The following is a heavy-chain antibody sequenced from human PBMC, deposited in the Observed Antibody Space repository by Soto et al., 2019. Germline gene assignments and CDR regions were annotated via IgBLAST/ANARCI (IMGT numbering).Heavy chain of an antibody. J-gene: IGHJ4*02. CDR3: ASGLSVPRVYFDY. D-gene: IGHD3-10*01. CDR2: INHSGST. Sequence: SETLSLTCAVYGGSFSGYYWSWIRQPPGKGLEWIGEINHSGSTNYNPSLKSRVTISVDTSKNQFSLKLSSVTAADTAVYYCASGLSVPRVYFDYWGQGTLVTVS. CDR1: GGSFSGYY. V-gene: IGHV4-34*01.